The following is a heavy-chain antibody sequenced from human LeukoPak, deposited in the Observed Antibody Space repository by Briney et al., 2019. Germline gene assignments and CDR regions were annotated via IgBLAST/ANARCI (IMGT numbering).Heavy chain of an antibody. D-gene: IGHD2-2*01. CDR2: ISGSGGST. CDR1: GFTFSSYA. V-gene: IGHV3-23*01. CDR3: AKYGPYCRSTSCRYYCYYYGMDV. Sequence: LHGESLKISCAASGFTFSSYAICWVRQAPGKGLEWVSAISGSGGSTYYADSVKGRFTISRDNSKNTLYLQMNSLRAEDKAVYYCAKYGPYCRSTSCRYYCYYYGMDVWGQGTTVTVSS. J-gene: IGHJ6*02.